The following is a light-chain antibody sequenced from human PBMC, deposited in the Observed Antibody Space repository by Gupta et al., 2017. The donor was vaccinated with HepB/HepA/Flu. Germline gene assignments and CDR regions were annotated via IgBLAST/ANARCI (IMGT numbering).Light chain of an antibody. V-gene: IGKV1-27*01. CDR2: AAS. J-gene: IGKJ4*01. Sequence: DIQMTQSPSSLSASVGNRVTITCRASQDISNYLAWYQQKPGKVPKLLIYAASTLQSGVPSRFSGSGSGTDFTLTISSLQPEDVATYYCQQYNSAPLTFSGGTKVETK. CDR1: QDISNY. CDR3: QQYNSAPLT.